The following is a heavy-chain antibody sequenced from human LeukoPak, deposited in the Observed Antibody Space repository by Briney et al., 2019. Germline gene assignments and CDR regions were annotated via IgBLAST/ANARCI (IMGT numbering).Heavy chain of an antibody. CDR1: GGSISSYY. CDR3: ARDVRHYYYMDV. V-gene: IGHV4-59*01. CDR2: IYYSGST. Sequence: RPSETLSLTCTVAGGSISSYYWIWIRQPPGKGLEWIGYIYYSGSTNYNPSLKSRVTISVDTSKNQFSLKLSSVTAADTAVYYCARDVRHYYYMDVWGKGTTVTVSS. J-gene: IGHJ6*03.